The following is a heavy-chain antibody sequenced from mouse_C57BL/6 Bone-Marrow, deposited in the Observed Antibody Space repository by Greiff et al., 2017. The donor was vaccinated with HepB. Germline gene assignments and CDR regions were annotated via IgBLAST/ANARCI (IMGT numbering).Heavy chain of an antibody. J-gene: IGHJ2*01. CDR2: ISDGGSYT. V-gene: IGHV5-4*01. CDR1: GFTFSSYA. CDR3: ARESLLYYFDY. Sequence: EVQLVESGGGLVKPGGSLKLSCAASGFTFSSYAMSWVRQTPEKRLEWVATISDGGSYTYYPDNVKARFTISRDNAKNNLYLQMSHLKSEDTAMYYCARESLLYYFDYWGQGTTLTVSS.